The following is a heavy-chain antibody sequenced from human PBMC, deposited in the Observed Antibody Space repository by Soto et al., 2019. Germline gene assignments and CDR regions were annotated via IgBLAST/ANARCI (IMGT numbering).Heavy chain of an antibody. CDR3: AKVLSGSYYVDYYYGMDV. J-gene: IGHJ6*02. D-gene: IGHD1-26*01. CDR2: ISGSGGST. V-gene: IGHV3-23*01. CDR1: GFTFSSYA. Sequence: GGSLRLSCAASGFTFSSYAMSWVRQAPGKGLEWVSAISGSGGSTYYADSVKGRFTISRDNSKNTLYLQMDSLRAEDTAVYYCAKVLSGSYYVDYYYGMDVWGQGTTVTVSS.